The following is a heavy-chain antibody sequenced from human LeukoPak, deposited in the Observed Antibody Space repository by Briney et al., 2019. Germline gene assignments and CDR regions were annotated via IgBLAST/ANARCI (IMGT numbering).Heavy chain of an antibody. D-gene: IGHD5-18*01. J-gene: IGHJ2*01. Sequence: SETLSLTCTVSGGSISSYYWSWIRQPPGKGLEWIGYIYYSGSTNYNPSLKSRVTISVDTSKNQFSLKLSSVTAADTAVYYCARDRGDSYGFLPRNWYFDLWGRGTLVTVSS. CDR2: IYYSGST. CDR3: ARDRGDSYGFLPRNWYFDL. CDR1: GGSISSYY. V-gene: IGHV4-59*12.